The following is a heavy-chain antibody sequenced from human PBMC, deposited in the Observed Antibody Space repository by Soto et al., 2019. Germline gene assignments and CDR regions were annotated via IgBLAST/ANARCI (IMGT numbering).Heavy chain of an antibody. CDR2: ISHLEST. Sequence: SETLSLTCTVSGASISYGDFSGSWSRQSPGKGLEWIGYISHLESTYFHPSFKSRLTMSIDRTRNQFSLKLSSVTAADMAVYYCARGDSYDSFEHLGQGVLVTVSS. CDR1: GASISYGDFS. V-gene: IGHV4-30-2*06. J-gene: IGHJ4*02. CDR3: ARGDSYDSFEH. D-gene: IGHD2-15*01.